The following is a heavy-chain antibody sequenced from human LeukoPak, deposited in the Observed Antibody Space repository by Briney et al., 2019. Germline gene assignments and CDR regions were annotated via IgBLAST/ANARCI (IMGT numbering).Heavy chain of an antibody. V-gene: IGHV3-23*01. CDR2: ISGSGGST. J-gene: IGHJ5*02. CDR3: AKASYYDYVWGSYRPNWFDP. Sequence: GGSLRLSRAASGFTFSSYAMSWVRQAPGKGLEWVSAISGSGGSTYYADSVKGRFTISRDNSKNTLYLQMNSLRAEDTAVYYCAKASYYDYVWGSYRPNWFDPWGQGTLVTVSS. D-gene: IGHD3-16*02. CDR1: GFTFSSYA.